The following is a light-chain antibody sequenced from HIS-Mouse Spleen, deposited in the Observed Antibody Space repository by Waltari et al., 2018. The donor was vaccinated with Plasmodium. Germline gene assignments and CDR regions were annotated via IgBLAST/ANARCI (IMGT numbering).Light chain of an antibody. J-gene: IGLJ1*01. CDR3: SSYTSSSTLDV. CDR2: EVS. Sequence: QSALTQPASVSGSPGQSITLSCTGTSSDVGGYNYVSWYQQHPGKAPKLMIYEVSTRPPGVSNRFSGSKSGNTASLTISGVQAEDEADYYCSSYTSSSTLDVFGTGTKVTVL. CDR1: SSDVGGYNY. V-gene: IGLV2-14*01.